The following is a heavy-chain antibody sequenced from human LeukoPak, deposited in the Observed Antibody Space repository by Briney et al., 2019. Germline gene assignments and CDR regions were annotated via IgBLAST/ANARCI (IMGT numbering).Heavy chain of an antibody. CDR2: IIPIFGTA. V-gene: IGHV1-69*05. Sequence: ASVKVSCKASGGTFSSYAISWVRQAPGQGLEWMGGIIPIFGTANYAQKFQGRVTITTDESTSTAYMELSSLRSEDTAVYYCARGVYYYDSSGHYGSDYWGQGTLVTVSS. J-gene: IGHJ4*02. CDR1: GGTFSSYA. D-gene: IGHD3-22*01. CDR3: ARGVYYYDSSGHYGSDY.